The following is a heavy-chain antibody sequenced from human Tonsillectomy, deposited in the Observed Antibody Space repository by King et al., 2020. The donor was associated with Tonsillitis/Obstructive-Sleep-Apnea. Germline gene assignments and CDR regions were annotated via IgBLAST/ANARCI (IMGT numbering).Heavy chain of an antibody. D-gene: IGHD3-10*01. Sequence: VQLQQWGAGLLKPSETLSLTCAVYGGSFSGYYWSWIRQPPGKGVEWMGEINHSGSTNYKPSLKRRVTISVDTAKNQFSLKLSSVTAADTAVYYCARVLLWFGERRDAFDIWGQGTMVTVSS. CDR1: GGSFSGYY. CDR2: INHSGST. V-gene: IGHV4-34*01. CDR3: ARVLLWFGERRDAFDI. J-gene: IGHJ3*02.